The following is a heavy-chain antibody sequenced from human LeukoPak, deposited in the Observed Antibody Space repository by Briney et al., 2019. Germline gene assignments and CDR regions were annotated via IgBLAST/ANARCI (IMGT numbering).Heavy chain of an antibody. CDR1: GYTFTSYD. D-gene: IGHD3-10*01. J-gene: IGHJ6*03. Sequence: GASVKVSCKASGYTFTSYDINWVRQATGQGLEWMGWMNPNSGNTGYAQKFQGRVTMTRDTSISTAYMELSRLRSDDTAVYYCARLYYGSGSYYSNYYYYYYMDDWGKGTTVTISS. V-gene: IGHV1-8*01. CDR3: ARLYYGSGSYYSNYYYYYYMDD. CDR2: MNPNSGNT.